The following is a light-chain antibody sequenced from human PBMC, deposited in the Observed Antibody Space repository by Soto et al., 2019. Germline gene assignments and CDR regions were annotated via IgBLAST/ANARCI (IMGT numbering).Light chain of an antibody. CDR3: QQYNSYSPGT. CDR2: DAS. Sequence: EIQMTQSPSSLSVSVGDRVTITCQASRDIRDFLNWYQQKPGKAPKLLIFDASNLEEGVPPRFSGSGSGTEFTLTISSLQPDDFATYYCQQYNSYSPGTFGQGTKVDIK. CDR1: RDIRDF. V-gene: IGKV1-33*01. J-gene: IGKJ1*01.